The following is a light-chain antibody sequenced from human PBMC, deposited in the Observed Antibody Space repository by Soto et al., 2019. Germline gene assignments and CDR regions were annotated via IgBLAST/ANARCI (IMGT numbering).Light chain of an antibody. CDR2: DVS. Sequence: QSALTQPASVSGSPGQSITISCTGTSSDVGGYNYVSWYQQHPGKAPKLMIYDVSNRPSGVSNRFSGSKSGNTASLTISGLQAEDEADYYCSSYTSSSSVFGGGTKLTAL. CDR3: SSYTSSSSV. CDR1: SSDVGGYNY. V-gene: IGLV2-14*01. J-gene: IGLJ2*01.